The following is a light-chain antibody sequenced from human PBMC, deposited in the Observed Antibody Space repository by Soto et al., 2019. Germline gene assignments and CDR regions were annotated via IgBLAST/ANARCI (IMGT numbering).Light chain of an antibody. CDR1: QTISSY. Sequence: DIQMTQSPTSLSASVGDRVTITCRASQTISSYLNWYQQKPGKAPKLLIYAASSLQSGVPSRFSGSVSGTDFTLTLSSLQPEDCATYYGQQSYSFPITFCQGTRLEI. CDR3: QQSYSFPIT. CDR2: AAS. V-gene: IGKV1-39*01. J-gene: IGKJ5*01.